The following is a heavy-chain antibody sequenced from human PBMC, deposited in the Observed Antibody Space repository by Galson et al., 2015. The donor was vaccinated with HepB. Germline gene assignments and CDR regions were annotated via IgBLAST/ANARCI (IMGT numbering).Heavy chain of an antibody. J-gene: IGHJ4*02. V-gene: IGHV1-18*01. CDR2: ISAYNGNT. D-gene: IGHD2-2*01. Sequence: SVKVSCTASGYTFTSYGISWVRQAPGKGLEWMGWISAYNGNTNYAQKLQGRVTMTTDTSTSTPYMELRSLRSDDTAVYYCASGTYCSSTSCYPAWGQGTLVTVSS. CDR3: ASGTYCSSTSCYPA. CDR1: GYTFTSYG.